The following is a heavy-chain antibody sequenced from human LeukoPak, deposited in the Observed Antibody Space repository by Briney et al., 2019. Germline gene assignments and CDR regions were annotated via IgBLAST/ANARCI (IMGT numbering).Heavy chain of an antibody. CDR1: GFTFSSYA. D-gene: IGHD5-18*01. V-gene: IGHV3-30*04. Sequence: GGSLRLSCAASGFTFSSYAMHWVRQAPGKGLEWVAVISYDGSNKYYADSVKGRFTISRDNSKNTLYLQMNSLRAEDTAVYYCARDGGGYSYGHLGYWGQGTLATVSS. CDR2: ISYDGSNK. CDR3: ARDGGGYSYGHLGY. J-gene: IGHJ4*02.